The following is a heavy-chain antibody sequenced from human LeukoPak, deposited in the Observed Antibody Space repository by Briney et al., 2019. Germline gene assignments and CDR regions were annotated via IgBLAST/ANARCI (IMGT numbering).Heavy chain of an antibody. Sequence: NLSETLSLTCTVSGYSLSSGYDWGWIRPRPGNGLEWIGNIYHSGSTYYNPSLKSRVTISVATSKNQFSLKLSSVTAADTAVYYCARDPFQLYYDSSWETDYWGQGTLVTVSS. CDR3: ARDPFQLYYDSSWETDY. CDR2: IYHSGST. D-gene: IGHD3-22*01. CDR1: GYSLSSGYD. J-gene: IGHJ4*02. V-gene: IGHV4-38-2*02.